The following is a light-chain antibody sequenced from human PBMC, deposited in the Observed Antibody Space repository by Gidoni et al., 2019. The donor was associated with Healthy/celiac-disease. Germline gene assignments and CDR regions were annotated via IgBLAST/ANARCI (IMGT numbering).Light chain of an antibody. V-gene: IGLV3-19*01. Sequence: SSELTQDPAVYVALGQTVRITCQGYSLRSYYASWYQQKPGQAPVLVIYGKNNRPSGIPDRFSGSSSGNTASLTITGAQAEDEADYYCNSRDSSGNHVVFGGGTKLTVL. J-gene: IGLJ2*01. CDR3: NSRDSSGNHVV. CDR2: GKN. CDR1: SLRSYY.